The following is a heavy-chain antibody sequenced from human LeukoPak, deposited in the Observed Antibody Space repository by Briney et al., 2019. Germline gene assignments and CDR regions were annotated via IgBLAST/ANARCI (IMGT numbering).Heavy chain of an antibody. CDR3: ARGVAGATTSSMVFDY. V-gene: IGHV3-11*01. CDR2: ISGSGSTI. CDR1: GFTFSDYY. D-gene: IGHD1-26*01. Sequence: GGSLRLSCAVSGFTFSDYYMSWIRQAPGEGLEWVSYISGSGSTIYYADSVKGRFTISRDNAKNSLYLQMNSLRAEDTAVYYCARGVAGATTSSMVFDYWGQGTLVTVSS. J-gene: IGHJ4*02.